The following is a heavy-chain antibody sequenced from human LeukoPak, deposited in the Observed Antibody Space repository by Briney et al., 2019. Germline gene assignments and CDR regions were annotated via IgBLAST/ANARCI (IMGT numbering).Heavy chain of an antibody. CDR1: GGTFSSYA. J-gene: IGHJ4*02. CDR2: IIPTFGTA. V-gene: IGHV1-69*13. CDR3: AVSYSSNWTGEYYFDY. Sequence: SVKVSCKASGGTFSSYAISWVRQAPGQGLEWMGGIIPTFGTANHAQKFQGRVTITADESTSTAYMELSSLRSEDTAVYYCAVSYSSNWTGEYYFDYWGQGTLVTVSS. D-gene: IGHD6-13*01.